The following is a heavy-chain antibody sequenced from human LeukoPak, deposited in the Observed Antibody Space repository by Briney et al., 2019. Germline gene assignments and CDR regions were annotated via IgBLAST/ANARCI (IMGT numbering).Heavy chain of an antibody. D-gene: IGHD3-3*01. V-gene: IGHV3-30*04. CDR3: ARGYRKNQLRFLGY. CDR1: GFTFSSYA. J-gene: IGHJ4*02. Sequence: PGGSLRLSCAASGFTFSSYAMHWVRQAPGKGLEWVAVISYDGSNKYYADSVKGRFTISRDNSKNTLYLQMNSLRAEDTAVYYCARGYRKNQLRFLGYWGQGTLVTVSS. CDR2: ISYDGSNK.